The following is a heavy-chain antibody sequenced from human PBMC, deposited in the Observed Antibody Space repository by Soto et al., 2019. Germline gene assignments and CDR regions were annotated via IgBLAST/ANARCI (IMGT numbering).Heavy chain of an antibody. CDR3: ATAGPITIFGVVTRDYYYYYYMDV. J-gene: IGHJ6*03. Sequence: ASVKVSCKVSGYTLTELSMHWVRQAPGKGLEWMGGFDPEDGETIYAQKFQGRVTMTEDTSTDTAYMELSSLRSEDTAVYYCATAGPITIFGVVTRDYYYYYYMDVWGKGTTVTV. D-gene: IGHD3-3*01. CDR2: FDPEDGET. V-gene: IGHV1-24*01. CDR1: GYTLTELS.